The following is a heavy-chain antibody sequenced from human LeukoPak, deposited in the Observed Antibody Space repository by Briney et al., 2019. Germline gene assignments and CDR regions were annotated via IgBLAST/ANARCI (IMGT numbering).Heavy chain of an antibody. V-gene: IGHV3-15*01. J-gene: IGHJ4*02. CDR1: GFTFSNAW. Sequence: GGSLRLSCAASGFTFSNAWMSWVRQAPGKGLEWVGRIKSKTDGGTTDYAAPVKGRFTISRDDSKNTLYLQMNSLKTEDTAVYYCTTDQTNYDYVWGSYRYTEYWGQGTLVTVSS. CDR2: IKSKTDGGTT. D-gene: IGHD3-16*02. CDR3: TTDQTNYDYVWGSYRYTEY.